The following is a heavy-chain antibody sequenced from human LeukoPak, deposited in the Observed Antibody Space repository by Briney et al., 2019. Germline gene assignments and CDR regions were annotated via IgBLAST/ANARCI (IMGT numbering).Heavy chain of an antibody. D-gene: IGHD2-8*02. CDR2: IRQDGIEI. V-gene: IGHV3-7*01. CDR1: AFTFSNYW. Sequence: PRGSLRLSCVDSAFTFSNYWMSWVRQAPGKGLEWVANIRQDGIEIHYVDSVKGRFTISRDNAKDSLYLQMSSLRAEDTAVYYCARHDNTASYCLTDWGQGTLVTVSS. J-gene: IGHJ4*02. CDR3: ARHDNTASYCLTD.